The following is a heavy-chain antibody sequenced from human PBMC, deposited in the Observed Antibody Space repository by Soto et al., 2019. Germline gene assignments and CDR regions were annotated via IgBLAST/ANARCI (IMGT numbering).Heavy chain of an antibody. V-gene: IGHV1-69*02. CDR2: IIPILGMS. Sequence: QVQLVQSGAEVKKPGSSVKVSCKSSGGTFSGYTFSGVRQAPGQGLEWIGRIIPILGMSNYAQKFQGRVTVTADKSTSPAYMELGSLTSEDTAVYYCATGYCSGGSCFLEDAFDIWGQGTMVTVSS. CDR1: GGTFSGYT. J-gene: IGHJ3*02. CDR3: ATGYCSGGSCFLEDAFDI. D-gene: IGHD2-15*01.